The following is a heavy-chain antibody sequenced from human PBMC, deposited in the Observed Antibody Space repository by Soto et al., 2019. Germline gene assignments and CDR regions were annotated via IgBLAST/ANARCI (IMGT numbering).Heavy chain of an antibody. CDR3: AILYYYDSCDYYSNYQYYGMDV. J-gene: IGHJ6*02. V-gene: IGHV1-46*01. D-gene: IGHD3-22*01. CDR1: GFTFTSFY. CDR2: MHPYGGST. Sequence: ASVKVSCKASGFTFTSFYMHWVRQAPGQGPEWMGIMHPYGGSTGYAQKFQGRVTLTRDTSTRTDYMELSSLRSDGTAVYYCAILYYYDSCDYYSNYQYYGMDVWGQGTTVTVSS.